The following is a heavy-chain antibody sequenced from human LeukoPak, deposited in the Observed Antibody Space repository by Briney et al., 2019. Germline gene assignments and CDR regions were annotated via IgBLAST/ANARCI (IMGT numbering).Heavy chain of an antibody. Sequence: GGSLRLSCAASGFTFSSYGMHWVRQAPGKGLEWVAVIWYDGSNKYYADSVKGRFTISRDNSKNTLYLQMNSLRAEDTAVYYCARDQSNYDFWSGYYLDWFDPWGQGTLVTVSS. CDR1: GFTFSSYG. V-gene: IGHV3-33*01. CDR3: ARDQSNYDFWSGYYLDWFDP. D-gene: IGHD3-3*01. CDR2: IWYDGSNK. J-gene: IGHJ5*02.